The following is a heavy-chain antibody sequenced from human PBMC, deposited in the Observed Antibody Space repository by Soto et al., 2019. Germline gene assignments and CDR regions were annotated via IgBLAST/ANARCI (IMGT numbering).Heavy chain of an antibody. CDR2: ISGSGGST. J-gene: IGHJ5*02. V-gene: IGHV3-23*01. D-gene: IGHD6-19*01. CDR3: AKVGDSSGWYRGWFDP. CDR1: GFTFSSYA. Sequence: GGSLRLSCAASGFTFSSYAMSWVRQAPGKGLEWVSAISGSGGSTYYADSVKGRFTISRDNSKNTLYLQMNSLRAEDTAVYYCAKVGDSSGWYRGWFDPWGQGTLVTVSS.